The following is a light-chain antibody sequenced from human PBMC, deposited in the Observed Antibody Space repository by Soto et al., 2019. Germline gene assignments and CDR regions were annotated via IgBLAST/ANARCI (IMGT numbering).Light chain of an antibody. V-gene: IGLV1-40*01. Sequence: QPVLTQPPSVSEAPGQRVTISCTGSSSNIGAGYEAHWYQQVPGTAPKLLIYENNNRPSGVPDRFSGSKSGTSASLAITGLQAEDEAEYYCPSYDSSLSGYVFGTGTKVTVL. CDR1: SSNIGAGYE. J-gene: IGLJ1*01. CDR2: ENN. CDR3: PSYDSSLSGYV.